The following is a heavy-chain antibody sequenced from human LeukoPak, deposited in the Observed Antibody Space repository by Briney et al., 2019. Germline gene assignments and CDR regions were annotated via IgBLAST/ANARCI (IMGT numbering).Heavy chain of an antibody. V-gene: IGHV4-38-2*02. J-gene: IGHJ5*02. CDR3: ARIYSSSWFLNWFDP. CDR2: IYHSGST. Sequence: PSETLSLTCTVSGYSISSGYFWGWIRQPPGKGLECIGTIYHSGSTYYNPSLKSRVTISVDTSKNPFSLKLNSVTAADTAVYYCARIYSSSWFLNWFDPWGQGTPVTVSS. CDR1: GYSISSGYF. D-gene: IGHD6-13*01.